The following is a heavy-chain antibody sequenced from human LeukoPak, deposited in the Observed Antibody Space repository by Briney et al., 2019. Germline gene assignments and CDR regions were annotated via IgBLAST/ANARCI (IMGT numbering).Heavy chain of an antibody. V-gene: IGHV3-53*01. CDR2: IYSGGAT. CDR3: ATRNY. J-gene: IGHJ4*02. CDR1: GFTVGNNY. Sequence: GGSLRLSCAASGFTVGNNYMSWVRQAPGKGLEWVSLIYSGGATFYADSVKDRFTISRDNSKNALYLQMNSLRADDTAVYYCATRNYWGQGTLVTVSS.